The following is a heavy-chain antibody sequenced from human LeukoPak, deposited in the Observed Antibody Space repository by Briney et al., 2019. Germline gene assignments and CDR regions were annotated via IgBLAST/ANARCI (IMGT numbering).Heavy chain of an antibody. CDR3: ARDSSSWYYYYMDV. Sequence: ASVKVSCKASGYTFTSYDINWVRQATGQGLEWMGWMNPNSGNTGYAQKFQGRVTITRNTSISTAFMELSSLRSEDTAVYYCARDSSSWYYYYMDVWGKGTTVTVSS. D-gene: IGHD6-13*01. V-gene: IGHV1-8*03. CDR1: GYTFTSYD. CDR2: MNPNSGNT. J-gene: IGHJ6*03.